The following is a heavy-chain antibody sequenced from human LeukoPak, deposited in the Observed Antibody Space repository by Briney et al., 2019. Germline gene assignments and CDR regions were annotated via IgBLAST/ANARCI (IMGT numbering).Heavy chain of an antibody. CDR1: GFTFSDSA. V-gene: IGHV3-74*01. D-gene: IGHD5-12*01. CDR2: LDSDASIT. CDR3: ARVPGYSGYFYGMDV. Sequence: GGSLRLSCAASGFTFSDSAMHWVRQAPGKGLVWVSRLDSDASITNYADSVKGRFTISSDNAKNTLYLQMNSLTAEDTAVYYCARVPGYSGYFYGMDVWGQGTTVTVSS. J-gene: IGHJ6*02.